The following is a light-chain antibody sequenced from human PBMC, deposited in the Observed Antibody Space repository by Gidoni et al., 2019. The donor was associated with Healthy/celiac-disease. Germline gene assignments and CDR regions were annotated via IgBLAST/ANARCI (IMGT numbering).Light chain of an antibody. CDR2: GAS. CDR1: QSGSSSY. J-gene: IGKJ3*01. V-gene: IGKV3-20*01. CDR3: QQYGSSPLFT. Sequence: EIVLTQSPGTLSLSPGARATLSCRASQSGSSSYLAWYQQKPGQAPRLLIYGASSRATGIPDRFSSSGSGTDFTLTISRLEPEDFAVYYCQQYGSSPLFTFGHGTKVDIK.